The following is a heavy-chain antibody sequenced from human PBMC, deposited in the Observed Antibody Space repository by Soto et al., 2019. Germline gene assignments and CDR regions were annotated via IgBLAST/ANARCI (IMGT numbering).Heavy chain of an antibody. D-gene: IGHD5-12*01. CDR1: GYPFIKYG. CDR2: IKVDSGNT. V-gene: IGHV1-18*04. CDR3: ATSYDAGFDP. Sequence: QLQLVQSAAEVKKPGASVRVSCKAYGYPFIKYGISWIRQAPEQGLEWMGWIKVDSGNTNYAQKFQGRVTMTADTSSDTAFMELRSLRRDDTAVYFCATSYDAGFDPWGQGTLVSVSS. J-gene: IGHJ5*02.